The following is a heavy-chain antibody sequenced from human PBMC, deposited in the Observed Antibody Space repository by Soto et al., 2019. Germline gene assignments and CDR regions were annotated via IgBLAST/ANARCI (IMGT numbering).Heavy chain of an antibody. V-gene: IGHV4-59*08. D-gene: IGHD4-17*01. Sequence: QVQLQESGPGLVKPSETLSLTCTVSGGSISSYYWSWIRQPPGKGLEWIGYIYYSGSTNYNPSLKSRVTISVDTSKNQFSLKLSSVTAADTAVYYCARFTLTPSRGCGDYMWFDYWGQGTLVTVSS. CDR2: IYYSGST. CDR1: GGSISSYY. J-gene: IGHJ4*02. CDR3: ARFTLTPSRGCGDYMWFDY.